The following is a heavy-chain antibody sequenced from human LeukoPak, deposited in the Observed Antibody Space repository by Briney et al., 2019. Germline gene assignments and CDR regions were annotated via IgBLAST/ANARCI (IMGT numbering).Heavy chain of an antibody. V-gene: IGHV3-48*01. CDR2: ISRSGSTI. Sequence: PGGSLRLSCAASGFTFSDYSLTWVRQAPGKGLEWFSYISRSGSTISYADSVKGRFTFSRDNDKNSLFLQMNSLRAEDTAVYYCAREVYYGSGSPRLDYWGQGTLVTVSS. CDR1: GFTFSDYS. CDR3: AREVYYGSGSPRLDY. D-gene: IGHD3-10*01. J-gene: IGHJ4*02.